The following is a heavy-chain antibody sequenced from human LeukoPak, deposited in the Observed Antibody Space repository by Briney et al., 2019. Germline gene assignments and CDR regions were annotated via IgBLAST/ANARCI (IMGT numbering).Heavy chain of an antibody. V-gene: IGHV3-23*01. D-gene: IGHD3-16*02. Sequence: PGGSLRLSCAASGFTFSSYAMSWVRQAPGKGLEWVSAISGSGGSTYYADSVKGRFTISRDNSKNTLYLQMNSLRAEDTAVYYCAKETGVLGLGSYLFDYWGQGTLVTVSS. J-gene: IGHJ4*02. CDR3: AKETGVLGLGSYLFDY. CDR1: GFTFSSYA. CDR2: ISGSGGST.